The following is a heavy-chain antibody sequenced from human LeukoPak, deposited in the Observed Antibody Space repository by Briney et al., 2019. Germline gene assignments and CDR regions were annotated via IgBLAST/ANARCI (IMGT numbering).Heavy chain of an antibody. CDR2: IYYSGTT. J-gene: IGHJ4*02. CDR1: GGSISSDY. V-gene: IGHV4-59*01. CDR3: ASGSGYYYYFDY. Sequence: SETLSLTCTVSGGSISSDYWSWIRQSPGKGLEWIGYIYYSGTTSYNPSLKSRVTISLDTSKNQFSLKLSSVTAADTAVYYCASGSGYYYYFDYWGQGTLVTVSS. D-gene: IGHD3-3*01.